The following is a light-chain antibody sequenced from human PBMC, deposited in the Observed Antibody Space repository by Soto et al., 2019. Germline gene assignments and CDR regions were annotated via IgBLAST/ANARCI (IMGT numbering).Light chain of an antibody. CDR2: TTS. CDR1: QGINNW. J-gene: IGKJ4*01. V-gene: IGKV1-12*01. CDR3: QQANSFPLS. Sequence: DIQMTQSPSSVSASVGDRVTITCRASQGINNWLAWYQQRPGKAPKLLIYTTSNLQSGVPSRFSVSGSGTDFNLTIRSLQPDDCAPYEGQQANSFPLSFGGGTKVEIK.